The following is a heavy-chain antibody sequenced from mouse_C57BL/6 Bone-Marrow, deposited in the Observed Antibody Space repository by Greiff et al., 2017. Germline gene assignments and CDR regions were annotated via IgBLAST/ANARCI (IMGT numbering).Heavy chain of an antibody. CDR1: GYTFTSYW. V-gene: IGHV1-74*01. CDR3: SIVDGYFCAMDD. D-gene: IGHD2-3*01. Sequence: QVQLQQPGAELVKPGASVKVSCTASGYTFTSYWMHWVKQRPGKGLEWIGRIHPSDSDTIYNQKFKGKATLTVGKSSSTAYMQLSSLTSEDAAVYDCSIVDGYFCAMDDWGRGTSVTVSS. J-gene: IGHJ4*01. CDR2: IHPSDSDT.